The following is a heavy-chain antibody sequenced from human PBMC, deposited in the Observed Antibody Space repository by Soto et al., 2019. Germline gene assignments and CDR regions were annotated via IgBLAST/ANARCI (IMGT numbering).Heavy chain of an antibody. Sequence: EVQLLESGGGLVQPGGSLRLSCAASGFTFSSYAMSWVRQAPGKGLEWVSSISGSGGNAYYADSVKGRFTISRDNSTNTLHLQMNSLRVDDTAVYYCAKDGASGSYPPYYYYDMDVWGQGTTVTVSS. V-gene: IGHV3-23*01. J-gene: IGHJ6*02. D-gene: IGHD1-26*01. CDR1: GFTFSSYA. CDR3: AKDGASGSYPPYYYYDMDV. CDR2: ISGSGGNA.